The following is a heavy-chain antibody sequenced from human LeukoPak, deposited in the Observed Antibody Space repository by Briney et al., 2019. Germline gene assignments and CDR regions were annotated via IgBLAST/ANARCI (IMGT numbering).Heavy chain of an antibody. J-gene: IGHJ4*02. CDR2: IWYDGSNK. CDR3: AKDRDRVAAAGLFDY. D-gene: IGHD6-13*01. CDR1: GFTFSSYG. Sequence: PVRSLRLSCAASGFTFSSYGMHWVRQAPGKGLEWVAVIWYDGSNKYYADSVKGRFTISRDNSKNTLYLQMNSLRAEDTAVYYCAKDRDRVAAAGLFDYWGQGTLVTVSS. V-gene: IGHV3-33*06.